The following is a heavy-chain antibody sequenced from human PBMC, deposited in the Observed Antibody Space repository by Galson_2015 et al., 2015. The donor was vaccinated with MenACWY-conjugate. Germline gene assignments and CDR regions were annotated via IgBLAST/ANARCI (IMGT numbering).Heavy chain of an antibody. D-gene: IGHD7-27*01. CDR2: IRETGSL. J-gene: IGHJ4*02. Sequence: LSLTCTVSGDSISSHHWSWFRQPPGKGLEWIAYIRETGSLKDNPSLKSRVTMSADKSNNQFSLRLISVTAADTAVYYCARLPTWGSSFGYFYYWGRGILVAVSS. CDR3: ARLPTWGSSFGYFYY. V-gene: IGHV4-59*08. CDR1: GDSISSHH.